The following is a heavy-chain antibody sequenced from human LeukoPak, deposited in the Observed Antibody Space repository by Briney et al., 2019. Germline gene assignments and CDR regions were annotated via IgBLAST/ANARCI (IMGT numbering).Heavy chain of an antibody. CDR2: ISGSGAAT. CDR1: GFTFSNYA. J-gene: IGHJ4*02. CDR3: AKDLSSGWYPYYFDF. V-gene: IGHV3-23*01. Sequence: GGSLRLSCAASGFTFSNYAMNWVPQAPGKGLEWLSAISGSGAATFNADSVKGRFTISRDNSKNTLYLQMNSLRAEDTAVYYCAKDLSSGWYPYYFDFWGRGTLVTVSS. D-gene: IGHD6-19*01.